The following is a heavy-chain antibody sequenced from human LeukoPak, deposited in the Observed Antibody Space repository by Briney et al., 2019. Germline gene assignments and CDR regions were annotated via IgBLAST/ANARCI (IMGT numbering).Heavy chain of an antibody. Sequence: SETLSLTCTVFGGSISSRSYYWGWIRQPPGKGLESIGSIYYSGSTYYNPSLKSRVTIYVDTSKNQISLKLNSVTAADTAVYYCARITGFGESPDYWGQGTLVTVSS. J-gene: IGHJ4*02. CDR1: GGSISSRSYY. V-gene: IGHV4-39*01. D-gene: IGHD3-10*01. CDR3: ARITGFGESPDY. CDR2: IYYSGST.